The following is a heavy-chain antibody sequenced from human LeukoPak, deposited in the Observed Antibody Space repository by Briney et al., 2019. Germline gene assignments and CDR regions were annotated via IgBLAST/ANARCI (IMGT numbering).Heavy chain of an antibody. J-gene: IGHJ4*02. CDR2: IYYSGST. D-gene: IGHD6-19*01. CDR3: ARSRIAVAGTDY. Sequence: SETLSLTCTVSGGSISSYYWSWIRQPPGKGLEWIGYIYYSGSTNYNPSLKSRVTISVDTSKNQFSLKLSSVTAADTAVYYRARSRIAVAGTDYWGQGTLVTVSS. CDR1: GGSISSYY. V-gene: IGHV4-59*08.